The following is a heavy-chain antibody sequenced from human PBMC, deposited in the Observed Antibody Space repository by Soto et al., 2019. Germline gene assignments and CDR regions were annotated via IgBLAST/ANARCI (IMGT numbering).Heavy chain of an antibody. CDR2: IYSGGNT. V-gene: IGHV3-53*01. CDR1: GFTFSRNY. J-gene: IGHJ2*01. CDR3: ERIPSSQMEYVPWYFDR. D-gene: IGHD1-1*01. Sequence: EVQLVESGGHLIQPGGSLRLSCAASGFTFSRNYMSWVRQPPGKGLEWVATIYSGGNTYYADSVKGRFTISRDNSKNTLYLQMHSLGAEATAVYYCERIPSSQMEYVPWYFDRWGRGTLVIVSS.